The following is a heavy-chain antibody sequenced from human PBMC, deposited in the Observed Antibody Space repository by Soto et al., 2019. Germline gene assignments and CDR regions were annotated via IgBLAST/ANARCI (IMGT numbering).Heavy chain of an antibody. CDR2: ISYDGSNK. Sequence: GGSLRLSCAASGFTFSSYGMHWVRQAPGKGLEWVAVISYDGSNKYYADSVKGRFTISRDNSKNTLYLQMNSLRAEDTGVYYCAKVPMVLLTYYYGMDVWGQGTTVTV. CDR3: AKVPMVLLTYYYGMDV. D-gene: IGHD3-16*01. J-gene: IGHJ6*02. CDR1: GFTFSSYG. V-gene: IGHV3-30*18.